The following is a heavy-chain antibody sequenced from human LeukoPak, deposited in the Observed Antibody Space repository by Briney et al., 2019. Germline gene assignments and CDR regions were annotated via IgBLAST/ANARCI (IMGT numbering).Heavy chain of an antibody. CDR3: ARAPYYYHSSGYYYHFGY. Sequence: GASVKVSCKASGYTSTSYDINWVRQATGQGLEWMGWMNPNIGNPCYAQNFHGRVTMTRHTSIRTAYMELSSVRSEDTAVYYCARAPYYYHSSGYYYHFGYWRQGPLLTVPS. J-gene: IGHJ4*02. CDR2: MNPNIGNP. D-gene: IGHD3-22*01. CDR1: GYTSTSYD. V-gene: IGHV1-8*01.